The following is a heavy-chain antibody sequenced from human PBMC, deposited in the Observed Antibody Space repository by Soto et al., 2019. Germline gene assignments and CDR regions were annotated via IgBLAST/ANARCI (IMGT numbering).Heavy chain of an antibody. CDR3: AKDLVHNTVTTGGS. D-gene: IGHD4-17*01. V-gene: IGHV3-30*18. J-gene: IGHJ5*02. CDR1: GFTFSSYG. CDR2: ISYHGNDK. Sequence: QVQLVESGGGVVQPGRSLRLSCAASGFTFSSYGMHWVRQAPGKGLEWVAVISYHGNDKYYADSVKGRFTISRDKFKSTLYLQMSSLRAEDTAIYFWAKDLVHNTVTTGGSWGQGTLVNVSS.